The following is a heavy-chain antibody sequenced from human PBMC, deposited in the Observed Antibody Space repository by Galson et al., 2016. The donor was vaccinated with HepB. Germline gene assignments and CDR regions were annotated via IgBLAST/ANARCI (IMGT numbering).Heavy chain of an antibody. V-gene: IGHV3-23*01. Sequence: SLRLSCAASGFVFSNFGLSWVRQAPGTGLEWVASISTMRTTYSSDSVQGRFTISRDNSNNTLYLQMNGLRAEDTAVYYCAKERLVRRIFDHWGQGTLLTVSS. CDR1: GFVFSNFG. CDR2: ISTMRTT. CDR3: AKERLVRRIFDH. D-gene: IGHD1-1*01. J-gene: IGHJ4*02.